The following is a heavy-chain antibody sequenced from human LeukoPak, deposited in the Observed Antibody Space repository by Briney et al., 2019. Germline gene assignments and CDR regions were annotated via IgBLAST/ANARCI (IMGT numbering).Heavy chain of an antibody. D-gene: IGHD5-18*01. CDR2: IKTDGSEE. Sequence: GRSLTLSCVVYGFSFSNSWMNWVRQPQGNGRGWVAAIKTDGSEEYYLGSVKGRFTISRDNAKNSLYLQMNSLRAEDTAVYYCARDRGYTSFDYWGQGTLVIVSS. CDR3: ARDRGYTSFDY. CDR1: GFSFSNSW. J-gene: IGHJ4*02. V-gene: IGHV3-7*01.